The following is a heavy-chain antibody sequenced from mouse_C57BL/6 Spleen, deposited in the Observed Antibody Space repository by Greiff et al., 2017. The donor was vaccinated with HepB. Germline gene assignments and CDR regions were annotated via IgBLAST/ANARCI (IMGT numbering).Heavy chain of an antibody. J-gene: IGHJ1*03. CDR2: IYPSDSET. CDR1: GYTFTSYW. V-gene: IGHV1-61*01. Sequence: VQLQQPGAELVRPGSSVKLSCKASGYTFTSYWMDWVKQRPGQGLEWIGNIYPSDSETHYNQKFKDKATLTVDKSSSTAYMQLSSLTSEDSAVYYCARNYGSFYWYLMSGAQGPRSPSPQ. D-gene: IGHD1-1*01. CDR3: ARNYGSFYWYLMS.